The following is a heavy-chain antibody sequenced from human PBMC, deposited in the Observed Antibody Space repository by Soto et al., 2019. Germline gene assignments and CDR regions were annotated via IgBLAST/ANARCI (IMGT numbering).Heavy chain of an antibody. CDR1: GYTFNTFG. D-gene: IGHD2-21*01. CDR2: ISGYGGKR. V-gene: IGHV1-18*01. J-gene: IGHJ4*02. CDR3: ARGWGKYCGVNDF. Sequence: IQLVQSAGAVTRPGASVRVSCKASGYTFNTFGVTWVRQAPGQGLEWMGCISGYGGKRDYSRKLQGRITLTADPSTSTSYMELRNLTSGDTAVYYCARGWGKYCGVNDFWGQGTLVTVSS.